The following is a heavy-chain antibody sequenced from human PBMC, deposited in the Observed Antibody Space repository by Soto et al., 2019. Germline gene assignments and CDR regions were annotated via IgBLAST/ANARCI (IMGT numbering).Heavy chain of an antibody. Sequence: GGSLRLSCAASGFSSGSYALSWVRQAPGKGLEWVSTISGSDGKTFYADSVKGRFSISRDTSQSTLYLQMNSLRADGTAMYYCARWSYLDYWGQGTRVTVSS. V-gene: IGHV3-23*01. CDR3: ARWSYLDY. CDR1: GFSSGSYA. D-gene: IGHD3-3*01. CDR2: ISGSDGKT. J-gene: IGHJ4*02.